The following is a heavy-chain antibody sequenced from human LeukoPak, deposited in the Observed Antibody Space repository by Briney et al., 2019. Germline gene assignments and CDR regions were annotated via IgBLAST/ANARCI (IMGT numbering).Heavy chain of an antibody. CDR2: ITSAGAP. V-gene: IGHV3-23*01. CDR3: ARDPNGDYIGAFEF. J-gene: IGHJ3*01. Sequence: GGSLRLSCAASGFTFSNYAVMWVRQAPGQGLEWVSAITSAGAPRYADSVKGRFTISRDNSKNTLYLQMNSLRAEDTAQYFCARDPNGDYIGAFEFWGQGTGVTVSS. CDR1: GFTFSNYA. D-gene: IGHD4-17*01.